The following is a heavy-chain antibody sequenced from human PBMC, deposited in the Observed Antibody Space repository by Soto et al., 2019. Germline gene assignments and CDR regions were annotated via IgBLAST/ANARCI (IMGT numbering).Heavy chain of an antibody. V-gene: IGHV3-23*01. J-gene: IGHJ4*02. CDR2: ISGSGGST. Sequence: GGSLRLSCAASGFTFSSYAMSWVRQAPGKGLEWVSAISGSGGSTYYADSVKGRFTISRDNSKNTLYLQMNSLRAEDTAVYYCAKYTGYSSGWYVDYWGQGPLVTVSS. CDR3: AKYTGYSSGWYVDY. D-gene: IGHD6-19*01. CDR1: GFTFSSYA.